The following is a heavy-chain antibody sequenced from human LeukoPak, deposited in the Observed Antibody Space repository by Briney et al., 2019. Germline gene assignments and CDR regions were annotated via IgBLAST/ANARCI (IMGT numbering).Heavy chain of an antibody. CDR3: ARDQYDFWSGPSLPASYYMDV. D-gene: IGHD3-3*01. CDR1: GGSISSYY. CDR2: IYTSGST. J-gene: IGHJ6*03. Sequence: SETLSLTCTVSGGSISSYYWSWIRQPAGKGLEWIGRIYTSGSTNYNPSLKSRVTISVDKSKNQFSLKLSSVTAADTAVYYCARDQYDFWSGPSLPASYYMDVWGKGTTVTASS. V-gene: IGHV4-4*07.